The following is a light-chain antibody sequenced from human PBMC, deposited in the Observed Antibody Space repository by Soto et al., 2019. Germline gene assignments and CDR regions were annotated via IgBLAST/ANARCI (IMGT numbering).Light chain of an antibody. CDR1: RSVDTD. Sequence: EILMTQSPATLSVSPGDSATLSCRASRSVDTDLAWYQQKPGQAPRLLVYDASTRATGIPPRFSGGGSGTEFTVTISSLQSEDFAIYYCQQYDIWPPYTFGQGTKVDIK. CDR3: QQYDIWPPYT. CDR2: DAS. J-gene: IGKJ2*01. V-gene: IGKV3-15*01.